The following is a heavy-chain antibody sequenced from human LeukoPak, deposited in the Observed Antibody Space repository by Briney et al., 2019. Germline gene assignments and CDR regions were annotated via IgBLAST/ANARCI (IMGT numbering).Heavy chain of an antibody. CDR3: ARDAYMDSEYFQL. CDR2: ISANNGNT. V-gene: IGHV1-18*01. CDR1: GYTFTSYG. D-gene: IGHD2-21*01. J-gene: IGHJ1*01. Sequence: ASVKVSCKASGYTFTSYGISWVRQAPGQGLEWMGWISANNGNTNYAQKLQGRVTMTTDTSTSTAYMDLRSLRSDDTAVYYCARDAYMDSEYFQLWGQGTLVTVSS.